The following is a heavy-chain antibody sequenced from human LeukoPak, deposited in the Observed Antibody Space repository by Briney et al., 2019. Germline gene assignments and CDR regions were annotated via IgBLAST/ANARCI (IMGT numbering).Heavy chain of an antibody. CDR3: ARHSGWYDY. Sequence: SETLSLTCTVSGGSISGYYWSWIRQPPGKGLEWIGEINHSGSTNYNPSLKSRVTISVDTSKNQFSLKLSSVTAADTAVYYCARHSGWYDYWGQGTLVTVSS. CDR1: GGSISGYY. D-gene: IGHD6-19*01. J-gene: IGHJ4*02. CDR2: INHSGST. V-gene: IGHV4-34*01.